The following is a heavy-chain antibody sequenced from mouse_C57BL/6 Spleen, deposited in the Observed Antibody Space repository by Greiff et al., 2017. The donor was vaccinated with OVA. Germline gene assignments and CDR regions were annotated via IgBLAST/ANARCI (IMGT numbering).Heavy chain of an antibody. CDR3: ARFRGSSYSAWFAY. CDR2: IYPGDGDT. D-gene: IGHD1-1*01. V-gene: IGHV1-82*01. Sequence: QVQLKQSGPELVKPGASVKISCTASGYAFSSSGMNWVKQRPGKGLEWIGRIYPGDGDTNYNGKFKGKATLTADKSSSTAYMQLSSLTSEDSAVYYCARFRGSSYSAWFAYWGQGTLVTVSA. J-gene: IGHJ3*01. CDR1: GYAFSSSG.